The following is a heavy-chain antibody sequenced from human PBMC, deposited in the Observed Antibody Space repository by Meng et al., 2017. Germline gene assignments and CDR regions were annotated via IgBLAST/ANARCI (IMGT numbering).Heavy chain of an antibody. Sequence: QVQLQDGGAGRLKPSVTLSPILFVYAGSFRAYNWRWIRQTPGKGLEWIGYIHHSGSAYYNPSLKSRVSISVDTSKNQFSLNLNSKTAADTAVYYCASFDHIPRRNYFDYWGQGTLVTVSS. D-gene: IGHD2-21*01. V-gene: IGHV4-34*01. CDR1: AGSFRAYN. CDR2: IHHSGSA. J-gene: IGHJ4*02. CDR3: ASFDHIPRRNYFDY.